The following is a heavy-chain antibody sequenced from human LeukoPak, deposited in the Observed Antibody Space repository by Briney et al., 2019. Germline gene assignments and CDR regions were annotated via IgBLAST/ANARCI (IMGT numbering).Heavy chain of an antibody. CDR2: IIPIFGTA. D-gene: IGHD2-21*01. CDR1: GGTFSSYA. V-gene: IGHV1-69*13. J-gene: IGHJ6*02. Sequence: SVKVSCKASGGTFSSYAISWVRQAPGQGLEWMGGIIPIFGTANYAQKFQGRVTITADESTSTAYMELSSLRSEDTAVYYCARELGDYYGMDVWGQGTTVTVSS. CDR3: ARELGDYYGMDV.